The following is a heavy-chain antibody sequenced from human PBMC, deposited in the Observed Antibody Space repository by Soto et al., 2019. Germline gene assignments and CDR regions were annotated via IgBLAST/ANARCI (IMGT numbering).Heavy chain of an antibody. CDR2: INHSGST. CDR3: ARGQGRITIFGVVNPWYYYGMDA. J-gene: IGHJ6*02. V-gene: IGHV4-34*01. D-gene: IGHD3-3*01. CDR1: GGSFSGYY. Sequence: SETLSLTCAVYGGSFSGYYWSWIRQPPGKGLEWIGEINHSGSTNYNPSLKSRVTISVDTSKNQFSLKLSSVTAADTAVYYCARGQGRITIFGVVNPWYYYGMDAWGQGATVTVSS.